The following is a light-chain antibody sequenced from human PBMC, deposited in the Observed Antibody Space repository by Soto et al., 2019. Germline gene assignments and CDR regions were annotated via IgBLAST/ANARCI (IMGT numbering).Light chain of an antibody. CDR2: GAS. J-gene: IGKJ5*01. Sequence: DIQMTQSPSVLSASVGDSVTITCRASQSIGKHLNWYQQKPGKAPKFLIYGASTLQSGVPSRFTGSGSGTDCALTVNSLQAEDFATYYCQQGYSSPATFGQGTRLEI. CDR1: QSIGKH. CDR3: QQGYSSPAT. V-gene: IGKV1-39*01.